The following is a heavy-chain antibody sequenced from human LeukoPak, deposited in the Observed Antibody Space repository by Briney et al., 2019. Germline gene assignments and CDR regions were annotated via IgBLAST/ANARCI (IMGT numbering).Heavy chain of an antibody. CDR2: INHSGST. J-gene: IGHJ4*02. D-gene: IGHD3-16*02. V-gene: IGHV4-34*01. CDR1: GGSFSGYY. Sequence: SGTLSLTCAVYGGSFSGYYWSWIRQPPGKGLEWIGEINHSGSTNYNPSLKSRVTISVDTSKNQFSLKLSSVTAADTAVYYCARGQGYIWGSYRFDYWGQGTLVTVSS. CDR3: ARGQGYIWGSYRFDY.